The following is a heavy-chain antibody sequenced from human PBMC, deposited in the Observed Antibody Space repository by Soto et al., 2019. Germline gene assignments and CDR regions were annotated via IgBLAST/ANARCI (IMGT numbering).Heavy chain of an antibody. J-gene: IGHJ5*02. CDR3: ARHGIAAADPGSWFDP. D-gene: IGHD6-13*01. CDR1: GGSISSSSYY. CDR2: IYYSGST. V-gene: IGHV4-39*01. Sequence: PSETLSLTCTVSGGSISSSSYYWGWIRQPPGKGLEWIGSIYYSGSTYYNPSLKSRVTISVDTSKNQFSLKLSSVTAADTAVYYCARHGIAAADPGSWFDPWGQGTLVTVSS.